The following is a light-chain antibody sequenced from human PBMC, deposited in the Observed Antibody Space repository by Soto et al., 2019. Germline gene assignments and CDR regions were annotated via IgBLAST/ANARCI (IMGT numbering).Light chain of an antibody. V-gene: IGKV3-20*01. CDR2: GAS. CDR3: QQYDSSPLT. CDR1: QSFSSSY. Sequence: EIVLTQSPGTLSLSPGERATLSCRASQSFSSSYLAWYQQKPGQAPRLLIYGASNRATGIPDRFSGSGSGTDFTLTISRLAPEDFAVYYCQQYDSSPLTFGQGTKVEIK. J-gene: IGKJ1*01.